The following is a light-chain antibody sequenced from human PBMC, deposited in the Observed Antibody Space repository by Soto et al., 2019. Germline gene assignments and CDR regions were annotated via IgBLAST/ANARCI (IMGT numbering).Light chain of an antibody. V-gene: IGKV1-9*01. Sequence: IQLTQSPSSLSASIGDRVTITCRASQDISSFLAWYQQKPGKAPKLLIYAASTLQSGVPSRFSGSGSGTDFTLTISSLQPDDFATYFCQQLNSYPITFGQGTRLEIK. CDR1: QDISSF. J-gene: IGKJ5*01. CDR2: AAS. CDR3: QQLNSYPIT.